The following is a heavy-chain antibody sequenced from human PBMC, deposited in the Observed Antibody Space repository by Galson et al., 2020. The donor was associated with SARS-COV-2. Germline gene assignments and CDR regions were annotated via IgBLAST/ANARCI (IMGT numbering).Heavy chain of an antibody. CDR1: GYIFPTYG. Sequence: ASVKVSCKASGYIFPTYGISWVRQAPGQGLEWMGRISADTHDINYSQNLQGRVTLTTDSATSTAYMELRSLRSDDTAVYYCAREGIWGYYDSTGYYPLDSWGQGTLVTVSS. CDR2: ISADTHDI. V-gene: IGHV1-18*01. CDR3: AREGIWGYYDSTGYYPLDS. J-gene: IGHJ4*02. D-gene: IGHD3-22*01.